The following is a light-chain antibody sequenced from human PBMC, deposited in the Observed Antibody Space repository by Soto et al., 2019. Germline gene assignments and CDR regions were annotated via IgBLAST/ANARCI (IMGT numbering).Light chain of an antibody. CDR3: QLYGSSPLYT. CDR1: QSVSSSY. Sequence: PGERVTLSCRTSQSVSSSYLAWYQQKGGQAPRLLIYGASTRATGLPDRFTGSASGTDFTLTISSLEPEDFAVYYCQLYGSSPLYTFGQGTKLEIK. J-gene: IGKJ2*01. CDR2: GAS. V-gene: IGKV3-20*01.